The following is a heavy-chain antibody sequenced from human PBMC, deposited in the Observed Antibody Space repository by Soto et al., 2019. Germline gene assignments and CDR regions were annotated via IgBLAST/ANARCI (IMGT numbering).Heavy chain of an antibody. CDR2: IYTSGST. D-gene: IGHD2-21*01. CDR1: GGSISSYY. V-gene: IGHV4-4*07. CDR3: ARDRKYCVWAAGGFDY. Sequence: QVQLQESGPGLVKPSETLSLTCTVSGGSISSYYWSWIRQPAGKGLEWIGRIYTSGSTNYNPSLKSRVTMSVDTSKNQFSLKVSSVTAADTAVYYCARDRKYCVWAAGGFDYWGQGTLVTVSS. J-gene: IGHJ4*02.